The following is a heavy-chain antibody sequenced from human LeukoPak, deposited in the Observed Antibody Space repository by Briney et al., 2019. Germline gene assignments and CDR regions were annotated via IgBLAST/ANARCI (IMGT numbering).Heavy chain of an antibody. CDR2: TNSDETST. V-gene: IGHV3-74*01. Sequence: GGSLRLSCVASGFTFSNYWMHWVRQAPGKGLVYISRTNSDETSTNYADSVKGRFTISRDNAKNTLYLQMSSLRADDTAVYYCARGNFGSDYWGQGTLVTVSS. J-gene: IGHJ4*02. D-gene: IGHD3-16*01. CDR1: GFTFSNYW. CDR3: ARGNFGSDY.